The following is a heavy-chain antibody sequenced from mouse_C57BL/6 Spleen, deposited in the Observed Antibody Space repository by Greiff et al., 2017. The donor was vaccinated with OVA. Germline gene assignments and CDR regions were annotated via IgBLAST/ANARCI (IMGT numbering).Heavy chain of an antibody. Sequence: EVHLVESGGGLVKPGGSLKLSCAASGFTFSSYAMSWVRQTPEKRLEWVATISDGGSYTYYPDNVKGRFTISRDNAKNNLYLQMSHLKSEDTAMYYGARARWGDYDDGGYFDYWGQGTTLTVSS. V-gene: IGHV5-4*01. CDR3: ARARWGDYDDGGYFDY. D-gene: IGHD2-4*01. J-gene: IGHJ2*01. CDR1: GFTFSSYA. CDR2: ISDGGSYT.